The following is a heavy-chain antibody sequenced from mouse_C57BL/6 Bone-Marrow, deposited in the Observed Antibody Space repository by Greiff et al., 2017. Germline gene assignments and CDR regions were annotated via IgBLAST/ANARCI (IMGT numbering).Heavy chain of an antibody. J-gene: IGHJ4*01. CDR1: GYAFSSSW. CDR3: ARRAFPTVVARGYYYAMDY. V-gene: IGHV1-82*01. D-gene: IGHD1-1*01. CDR2: IYPGDGDT. Sequence: VQLVESGPELVKPGASVKISCKASGYAFSSSWMNWVKQRPGKGLEWIGRIYPGDGDTNYNGKFKGKGTLTADKSSSTAYMQLSSLTSEDSAVYFCARRAFPTVVARGYYYAMDYWGQGTSGTVSS.